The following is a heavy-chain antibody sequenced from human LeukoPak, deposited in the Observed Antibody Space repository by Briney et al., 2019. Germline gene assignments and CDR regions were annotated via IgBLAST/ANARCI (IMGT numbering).Heavy chain of an antibody. CDR2: INHSGST. Sequence: PSETLSLTCTVSGGSISSYYWSWIRQPPGKGLEWIGEINHSGSTNYNPSLKSRVTISVDTSENQFSLKLSSVTAADTAVYYCARGLLNYGSGSYYSTHFDYWGQGTLATVSS. CDR3: ARGLLNYGSGSYYSTHFDY. CDR1: GGSISSYY. D-gene: IGHD3-10*01. V-gene: IGHV4-34*01. J-gene: IGHJ4*02.